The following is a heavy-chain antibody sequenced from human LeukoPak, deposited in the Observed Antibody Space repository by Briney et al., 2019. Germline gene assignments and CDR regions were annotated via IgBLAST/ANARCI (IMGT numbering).Heavy chain of an antibody. J-gene: IGHJ4*02. Sequence: GGSLRLSCAASGFTFEDYTMHWVRQSPGKRLEWVSLISWDGGSTYYADSVKGRFTISRDNSKNSLYLQMNSLRIEDTALYYCAKPFGSISPRSVYFDYWGQGTLVTVSS. CDR2: ISWDGGST. D-gene: IGHD3-3*01. V-gene: IGHV3-43*01. CDR3: AKPFGSISPRSVYFDY. CDR1: GFTFEDYT.